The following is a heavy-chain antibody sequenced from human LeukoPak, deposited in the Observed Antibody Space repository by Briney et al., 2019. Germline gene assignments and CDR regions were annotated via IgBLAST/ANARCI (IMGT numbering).Heavy chain of an antibody. D-gene: IGHD1-26*01. J-gene: IGHJ4*02. Sequence: GGSLRLSCASSGFTFSDYYMSWIRQAPGKGLEWVAHISGSSTYTNYADSVKGRFTISRDNANNSLYLQMNSLTAEDTAVFYCARVGSRGYYFDYWGQGTLVSVSS. CDR2: ISGSSTYT. V-gene: IGHV3-11*06. CDR3: ARVGSRGYYFDY. CDR1: GFTFSDYY.